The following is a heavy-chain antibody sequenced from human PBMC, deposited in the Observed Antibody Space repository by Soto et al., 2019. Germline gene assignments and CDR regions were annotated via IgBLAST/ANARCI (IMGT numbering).Heavy chain of an antibody. CDR2: IYYSGST. CDR1: GGSISSGGYY. D-gene: IGHD3-3*01. Sequence: LSLTCTVSGGSISSGGYYWSWIRQHPGKGLEWIGYIYYSGSTYYNPSLKSRVTISVDTSKNQFSLKLSSVTAADTAVYYCASYFWSGYWRYFDYWGQGTLVTVSS. CDR3: ASYFWSGYWRYFDY. J-gene: IGHJ4*02. V-gene: IGHV4-31*03.